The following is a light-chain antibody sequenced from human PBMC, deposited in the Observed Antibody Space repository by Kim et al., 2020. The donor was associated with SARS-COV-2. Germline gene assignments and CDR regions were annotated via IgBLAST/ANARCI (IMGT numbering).Light chain of an antibody. J-gene: IGKJ3*01. CDR2: GAS. Sequence: EIVLTQSPGTLSLSPGERATLSCRASQSVSSSYLAWYQQKPGQAPRLLIYGASSRATGIPDRFSGSGSGTDFTLTISRLEPEDFAVYYWQQYGSSLFTFGPRTKLEI. CDR3: QQYGSSLFT. V-gene: IGKV3-20*01. CDR1: QSVSSSY.